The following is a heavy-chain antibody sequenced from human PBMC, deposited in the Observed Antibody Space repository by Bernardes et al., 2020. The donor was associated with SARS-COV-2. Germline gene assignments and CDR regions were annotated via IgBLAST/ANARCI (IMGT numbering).Heavy chain of an antibody. Sequence: GGSLRLSCAASGFTFNTYAMNWVRQAPGKGLEWISYISSRSSTIDYADSVEGRFTISRDISKNTMYLQMNSLRAEDTAVYYCARFLAFLFRGRYYGMDVWGQGTTVTVSS. J-gene: IGHJ6*02. D-gene: IGHD3-3*01. CDR2: ISSRSSTI. CDR1: GFTFNTYA. V-gene: IGHV3-48*01. CDR3: ARFLAFLFRGRYYGMDV.